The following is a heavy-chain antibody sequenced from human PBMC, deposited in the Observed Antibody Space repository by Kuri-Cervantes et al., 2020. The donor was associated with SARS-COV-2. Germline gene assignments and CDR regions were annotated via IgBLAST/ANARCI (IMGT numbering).Heavy chain of an antibody. D-gene: IGHD5-18*01. CDR3: ASQVDTAMAFDY. V-gene: IGHV4-39*01. J-gene: IGHJ4*02. CDR1: GGPISSSSYY. Sequence: ESLKISCTVSGGPISSSSYYWGWIRQPPGKGLEWIGSIYYSGSTYYNPSLKSRVTISVDTSKNQFSLKLSSVTAADTAVYYCASQVDTAMAFDYWGQGTLVTVSS. CDR2: IYYSGST.